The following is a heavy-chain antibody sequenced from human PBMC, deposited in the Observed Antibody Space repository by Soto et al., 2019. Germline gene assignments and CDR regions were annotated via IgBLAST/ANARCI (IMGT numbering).Heavy chain of an antibody. D-gene: IGHD5-12*01. CDR2: RNQHGSQT. Sequence: EIQVVESGGGLVQPGGSLRLSCAASGFIFSANWMSWLRQAPGKGLEWVAHRNQHGSQTLFVDSVKGRFTISRDNAKSSLYLQMTGLRVDDTAVYYCVSWDDIVVSNAWGQGSVVTVCS. CDR1: GFIFSANW. J-gene: IGHJ5*02. V-gene: IGHV3-7*01. CDR3: VSWDDIVVSNA.